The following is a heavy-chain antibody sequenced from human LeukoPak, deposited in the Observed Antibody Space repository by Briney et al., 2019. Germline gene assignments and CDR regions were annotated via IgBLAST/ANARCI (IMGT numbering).Heavy chain of an antibody. D-gene: IGHD6-13*01. CDR1: GGSISTYY. CDR3: ARSWYGSSPPWFDP. Sequence: SETLSLTCTVSGGSISTYYWSWIRQPPGKGLEWIGYINYSGSTNYNPSLQSRVTISVDTSKNQFSLKLNSVTAADTAVYYCARSWYGSSPPWFDPWGQGTLVTVSS. J-gene: IGHJ5*02. CDR2: INYSGST. V-gene: IGHV4-59*01.